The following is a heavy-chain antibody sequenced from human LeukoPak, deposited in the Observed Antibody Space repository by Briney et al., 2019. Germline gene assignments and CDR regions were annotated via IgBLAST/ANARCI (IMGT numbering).Heavy chain of an antibody. J-gene: IGHJ6*02. D-gene: IGHD2-2*01. CDR1: GYTLTAYY. V-gene: IGHV1-2*02. Sequence: ASVKVSCTASGYTLTAYYIHWVRQAPGQGLEWVGWMNPHSGGTNYAQKFRARVSMTTDTTINTAYLELTGLTSDDTALYYCARAERTVSGLDVWGQGTTVTVSS. CDR3: ARAERTVSGLDV. CDR2: MNPHSGGT.